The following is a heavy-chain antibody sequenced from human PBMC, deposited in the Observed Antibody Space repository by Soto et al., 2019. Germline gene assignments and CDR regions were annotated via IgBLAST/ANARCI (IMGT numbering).Heavy chain of an antibody. Sequence: QVQLVESGGGVVQPGRSLRLSCAASGFTFSSYGMHWVRQAPGKGLEWVAVISYDGSNKYYADSVKGRFTISRDNSKNTLYLQMNSLRAEDTAVYHCAKEFGDDYMGQGTLVTVSS. CDR2: ISYDGSNK. J-gene: IGHJ4*02. V-gene: IGHV3-30*18. CDR3: AKEFGDDY. CDR1: GFTFSSYG. D-gene: IGHD3-10*01.